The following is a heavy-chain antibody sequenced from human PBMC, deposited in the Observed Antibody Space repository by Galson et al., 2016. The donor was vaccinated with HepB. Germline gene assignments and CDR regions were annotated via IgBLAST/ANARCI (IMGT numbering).Heavy chain of an antibody. CDR3: AGVGGRVVGATTLNY. Sequence: SVKVSCKAPGYTFTSYAMHWVRQAPGQRLEWMGWINTGNGNTKYSQKFQGRVTITRDTSASTAYMELRSLRSEDTAVYYCAGVGGRVVGATTLNYWGQGTLVTVSS. CDR1: GYTFTSYA. V-gene: IGHV1-3*04. CDR2: INTGNGNT. D-gene: IGHD1-26*01. J-gene: IGHJ4*02.